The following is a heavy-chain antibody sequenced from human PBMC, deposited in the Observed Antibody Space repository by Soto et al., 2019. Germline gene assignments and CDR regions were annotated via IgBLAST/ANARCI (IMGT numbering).Heavy chain of an antibody. J-gene: IGHJ6*03. CDR3: ARVAVLRYFDWLLDYYYYMDV. V-gene: IGHV4-4*02. CDR1: SGSISSSNW. CDR2: IYHSVST. D-gene: IGHD3-9*01. Sequence: QVQLQESGPGLVKPSGTLSLTCAVSSGSISSSNWWSWVRQPPGKGLEGIGEIYHSVSTNYNTSLKSRVTLSVDKSKNKFSLQLSSVTAADTAVYYCARVAVLRYFDWLLDYYYYMDVWGKGTTVTVSS.